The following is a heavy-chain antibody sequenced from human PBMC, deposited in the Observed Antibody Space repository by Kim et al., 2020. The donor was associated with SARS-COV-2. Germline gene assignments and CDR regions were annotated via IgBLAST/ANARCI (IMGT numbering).Heavy chain of an antibody. CDR3: ATRGGNILTGYYLLDY. V-gene: IGHV1-2*02. J-gene: IGHJ4*02. Sequence: ASVKVSCKPSGYTFTGYYMHWVRQAPGQGLEWMGWINPNSGDTNYAQKFQGRVTMTRDTSISTAYMELSRLRSDDTAVYYCATRGGNILTGYYLLDYWGQGTLVTVSS. CDR1: GYTFTGYY. CDR2: INPNSGDT. D-gene: IGHD3-9*01.